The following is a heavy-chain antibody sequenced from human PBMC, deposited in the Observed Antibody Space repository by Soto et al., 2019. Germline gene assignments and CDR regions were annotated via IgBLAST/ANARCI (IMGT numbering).Heavy chain of an antibody. CDR3: ARGTTIIVATISRSSYFDY. J-gene: IGHJ4*02. CDR2: INHSGST. D-gene: IGHD3-22*01. V-gene: IGHV4-34*01. CDR1: GGSFSGYY. Sequence: QVQLQQWGAGLLKPSETLSLTCAVYGGSFSGYYWSWIRQPPGKGLEWIGEINHSGSTNYNPSLKSRVTISVDTSKNQFSLKLSSVTAADTAVYYCARGTTIIVATISRSSYFDYWGQGTLVTVSS.